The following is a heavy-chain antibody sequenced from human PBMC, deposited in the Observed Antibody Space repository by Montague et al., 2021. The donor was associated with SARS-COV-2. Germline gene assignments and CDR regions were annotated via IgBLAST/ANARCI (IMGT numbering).Heavy chain of an antibody. Sequence: ILSLTCTVSGGSISSGNYYWSWIRQPAGKGLEWIGHIYTSGSTNYNPSLKSRVTISVHTSNNQFSLKLSSVTAADTAVYYCARESGSPTYYFYYGVDVWGQGTTVTVSS. J-gene: IGHJ6*02. V-gene: IGHV4-61*09. CDR2: IYTSGST. D-gene: IGHD1-26*01. CDR3: ARESGSPTYYFYYGVDV. CDR1: GGSISSGNYY.